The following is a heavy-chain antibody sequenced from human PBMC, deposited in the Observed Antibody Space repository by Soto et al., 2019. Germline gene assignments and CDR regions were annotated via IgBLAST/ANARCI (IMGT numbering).Heavy chain of an antibody. CDR2: LYHGGAT. J-gene: IGHJ4*02. D-gene: IGHD3-10*01. V-gene: IGHV3-53*04. Sequence: EVRLVESGGGLVQPGGSLRLSCAASGFIVSSNYMTWVRQAPGKGLEWVSLLYHGGATHYAASVKGRFTISSHSSQNTMFLQMNSRRTEDTAPYYCVRGRYGSEIHWGQGTKVTVSS. CDR3: VRGRYGSEIH. CDR1: GFIVSSNY.